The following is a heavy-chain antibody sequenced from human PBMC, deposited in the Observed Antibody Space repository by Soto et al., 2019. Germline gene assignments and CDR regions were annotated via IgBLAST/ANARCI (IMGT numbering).Heavy chain of an antibody. CDR3: AKDILIADSPYYFDY. CDR2: ISYDGSNK. J-gene: IGHJ4*02. Sequence: GGSLRLSCAASGFTFSSYGMHWVRQAPGKGLEWVAVISYDGSNKYYADSVKGRFTISRENSKETLYLKMNSLRAEGTAVYYCAKDILIADSPYYFDYWGQGTLVTVSS. D-gene: IGHD2-21*01. CDR1: GFTFSSYG. V-gene: IGHV3-30*18.